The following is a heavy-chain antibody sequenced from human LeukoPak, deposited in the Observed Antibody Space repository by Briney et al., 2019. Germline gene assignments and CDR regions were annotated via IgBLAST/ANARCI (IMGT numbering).Heavy chain of an antibody. CDR2: ISAYNGNT. J-gene: IGHJ4*02. D-gene: IGHD1-26*01. CDR1: GYTFTSYG. CDR3: ARDPERWELLPQTDY. Sequence: SVKVSCKASGYTFTSYGISWVRQAPGQGLEWMGWISAYNGNTNYAQKLQGRVTMTTDTSTSTAYMELRSLRSDDTAVYYCARDPERWELLPQTDYWGQGTLVTVSS. V-gene: IGHV1-18*01.